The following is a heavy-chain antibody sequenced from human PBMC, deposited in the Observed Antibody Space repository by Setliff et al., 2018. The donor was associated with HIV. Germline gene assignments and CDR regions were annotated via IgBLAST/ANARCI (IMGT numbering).Heavy chain of an antibody. V-gene: IGHV4-61*02. CDR1: GGSIASGAYY. D-gene: IGHD5-12*01. CDR3: ARAEMATIVAFDI. J-gene: IGHJ3*02. Sequence: PSETLSLTCTVSGGSIASGAYYWSWIRQPAGKGLEWIGRIYTSGNTNYNPSLNGRVTISVDTSKNQLSLTLTSVTAADTAVYYCARAEMATIVAFDIWGQGTMVTVSS. CDR2: IYTSGNT.